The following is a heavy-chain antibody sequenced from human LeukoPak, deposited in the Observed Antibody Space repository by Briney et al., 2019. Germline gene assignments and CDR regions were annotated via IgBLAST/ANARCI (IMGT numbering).Heavy chain of an antibody. CDR1: GACIGSSLYF. CDR2: IYYRPTT. Sequence: PSETLSLTCTVSGACIGSSLYFWGWFRQPPGKGLERIGSIYYRPTTYYNPSLKSRGTISLDTSNNQFSLKLTSVTAADTAFYYCARGRNWNFQAYFDYWGLGSLVSVSS. CDR3: ARGRNWNFQAYFDY. J-gene: IGHJ4*02. D-gene: IGHD1-1*01. V-gene: IGHV4-39*07.